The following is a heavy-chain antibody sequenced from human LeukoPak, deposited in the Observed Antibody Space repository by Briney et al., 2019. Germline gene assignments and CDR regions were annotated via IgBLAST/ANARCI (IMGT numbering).Heavy chain of an antibody. CDR3: ARENFGGYQLNYYYYYGMDV. J-gene: IGHJ6*02. V-gene: IGHV3-53*01. CDR2: IYSGGNT. Sequence: QPGGSLRLSCAASEFIVSSNYMSWVRQAPGKGLEWVSLIYSGGNTYYTDSVRGRFTVSRDNSKNMLYLQMNSLRAEDTAVYYCARENFGGYQLNYYYYYGMDVWGQGTTVTVSS. D-gene: IGHD2-2*01. CDR1: EFIVSSNY.